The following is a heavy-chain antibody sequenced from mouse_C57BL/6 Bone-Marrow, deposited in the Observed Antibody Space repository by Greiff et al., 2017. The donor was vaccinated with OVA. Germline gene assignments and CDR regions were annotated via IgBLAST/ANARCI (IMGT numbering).Heavy chain of an antibody. CDR2: LSSGSSTI. V-gene: IGHV5-17*01. J-gene: IGHJ3*01. Sequence: EVQVVESGGGLVKPGGSLKLSCAASGFTFSDYGMPWVRQAPEKGLEWVAYLSSGSSTIYYADTVKGRFTISRDNAKNTLYLQMTRLRSEDTAMYYCARWGWSAWFAYWGQGTLVTVSA. D-gene: IGHD2-3*01. CDR3: ARWGWSAWFAY. CDR1: GFTFSDYG.